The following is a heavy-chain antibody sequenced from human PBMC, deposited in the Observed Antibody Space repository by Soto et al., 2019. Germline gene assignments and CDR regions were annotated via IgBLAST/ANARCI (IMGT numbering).Heavy chain of an antibody. J-gene: IGHJ4*02. D-gene: IGHD4-17*01. V-gene: IGHV5-51*01. Sequence: EVQLVQSGAEVKKPGESLQISCKGSGYSFTNYWIGWVRQMPGKGLEWMGIMYIGDSDTRYSPSFQGQVTISADKSISTAYLQWSSLEASDTGVYYCARHAYGDYFDYWGQGTLVTVSS. CDR1: GYSFTNYW. CDR2: MYIGDSDT. CDR3: ARHAYGDYFDY.